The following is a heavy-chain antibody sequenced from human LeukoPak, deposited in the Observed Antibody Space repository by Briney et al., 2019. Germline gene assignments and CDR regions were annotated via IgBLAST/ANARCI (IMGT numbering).Heavy chain of an antibody. J-gene: IGHJ3*02. CDR2: IYSPGTA. Sequence: GGSLRLSCAASDFTVSGNYMNWVRQAPGKGLEWVSVIYSPGTAYYADSVKGRFTISRDNSKNTLYLQMNSLRADDTAVYYCAREIYYDSRGYYSHGLDIWGQGTMVTVSS. CDR3: AREIYYDSRGYYSHGLDI. CDR1: DFTVSGNY. V-gene: IGHV3-53*01. D-gene: IGHD3-22*01.